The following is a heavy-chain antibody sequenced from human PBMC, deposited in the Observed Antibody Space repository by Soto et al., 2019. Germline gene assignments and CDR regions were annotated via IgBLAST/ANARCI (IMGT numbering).Heavy chain of an antibody. V-gene: IGHV1-46*01. J-gene: IGHJ4*02. Sequence: ASVKRSCKASGNSVTTYYMHGVRQAPGQGLEWMGIINPSGGRTTYAQKFQGRVTMTRDTSTSTFHMELSSLTSEDTAVYYCAGLYHYDSSGYYDYWGQGTLVTVS. D-gene: IGHD3-22*01. CDR2: INPSGGRT. CDR1: GNSVTTYY. CDR3: AGLYHYDSSGYYDY.